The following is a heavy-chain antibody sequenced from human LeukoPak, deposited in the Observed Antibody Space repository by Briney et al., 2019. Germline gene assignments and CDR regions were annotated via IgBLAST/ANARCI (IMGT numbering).Heavy chain of an antibody. Sequence: ASVKVSCKASGYTFTCYYMQWVRQAPGQGVEGGGWMNHNSCGTNYAQKFQGRVTMTRDTSNSTAYMELSRLRSDDTAVYYCAREDPTCSSTSCYTRWFDPWGQGTLVTVSS. J-gene: IGHJ5*02. V-gene: IGHV1-2*02. CDR3: AREDPTCSSTSCYTRWFDP. D-gene: IGHD2-2*02. CDR2: MNHNSCGT. CDR1: GYTFTCYY.